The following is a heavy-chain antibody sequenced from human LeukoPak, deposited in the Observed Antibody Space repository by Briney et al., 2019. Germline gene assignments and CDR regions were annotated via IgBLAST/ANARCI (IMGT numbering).Heavy chain of an antibody. CDR2: IYYSGST. V-gene: IGHV4-31*02. Sequence: LRLSCAASGFTFSDYYMNWIRQHPGKGLEWIGYIYYSGSTYYNPSLKSRVTISVDTSKNQFSLKLSSVTAADTAVYYCATSTVSYIAEFDYWGQGTLVTVSS. CDR3: ATSTVSYIAEFDY. CDR1: GFTFSDYY. D-gene: IGHD4-17*01. J-gene: IGHJ4*02.